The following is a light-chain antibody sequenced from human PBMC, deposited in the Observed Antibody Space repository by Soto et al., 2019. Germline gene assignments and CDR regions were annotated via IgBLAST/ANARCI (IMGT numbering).Light chain of an antibody. CDR3: QQIDNLLFT. J-gene: IGKJ2*01. V-gene: IGKV1-33*01. Sequence: DIQMTQSPSSLSASVGDRVTISCQASQDISNRLNWYQQKPGTAPKLLIYDAPLLETGVPSRFSGGGSGTDFTFTISSLQPEDFATYYCQQIDNLLFTFGQGTKLEI. CDR1: QDISNR. CDR2: DAP.